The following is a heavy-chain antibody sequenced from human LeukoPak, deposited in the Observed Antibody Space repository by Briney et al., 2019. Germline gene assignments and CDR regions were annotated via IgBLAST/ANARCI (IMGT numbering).Heavy chain of an antibody. CDR3: AKIAYGDYAFGS. V-gene: IGHV3-11*04. D-gene: IGHD4-17*01. CDR1: GGSISSYY. J-gene: IGHJ4*02. CDR2: ISSSVRTT. Sequence: LSLTCTVSGGSISSYYWSWIRQAPGKGLEWISYISSSVRTTYYADSVKGRCTISRDNAKKSLYLQMNSLRADDTAVYYCAKIAYGDYAFGSWGQGTLVTVSS.